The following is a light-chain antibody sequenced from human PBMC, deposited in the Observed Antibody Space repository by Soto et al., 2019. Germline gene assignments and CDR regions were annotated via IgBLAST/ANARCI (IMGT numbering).Light chain of an antibody. CDR1: TGAVTSGHY. Sequence: QAVVTQEPSLTVSPGGTVTLTCGSSTGAVTSGHYPYWFQQKPGQAPRTLIYDTSNKHSWTPARFSGSLLGGKAALPRSGAQPEDEAEYYCLLFYIAVRGVFGGGTKVTVI. CDR3: LLFYIAVRGV. V-gene: IGLV7-46*01. J-gene: IGLJ2*01. CDR2: DTS.